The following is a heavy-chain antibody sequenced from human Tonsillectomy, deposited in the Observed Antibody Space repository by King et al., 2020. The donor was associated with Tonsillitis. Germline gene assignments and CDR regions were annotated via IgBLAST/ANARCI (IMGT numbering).Heavy chain of an antibody. CDR1: GFTFSTYG. CDR3: AKEAYSGSGTYDY. V-gene: IGHV3-30*18. D-gene: IGHD3-10*01. J-gene: IGHJ4*02. CDR2: IASDGSIK. Sequence: VQLVESGGGVVQPGRSLRLSCAASGFTFSTYGMHWVRQAPGKGLEWVAVIASDGSIKYYAESVKGRFTISRDYSQNTLYLQMDSLRTDDMAVYYCAKEAYSGSGTYDYWGQGTLVTVSS.